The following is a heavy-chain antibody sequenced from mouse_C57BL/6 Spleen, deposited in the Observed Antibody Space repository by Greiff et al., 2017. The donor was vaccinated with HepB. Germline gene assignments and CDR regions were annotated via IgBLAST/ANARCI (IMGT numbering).Heavy chain of an antibody. D-gene: IGHD1-1*01. Sequence: EVKLMESGPELVKPGASVKISCKASGYSFTDYNMNWVKQSNGKSLEWIGVINPNYGTTSYNQKFKGKATLTVDQSSSTAYMQLNSLTSEDSAVYYCARPLITTVVPLAYWGQGTLVTVSA. J-gene: IGHJ3*01. CDR1: GYSFTDYN. V-gene: IGHV1-39*01. CDR2: INPNYGTT. CDR3: ARPLITTVVPLAY.